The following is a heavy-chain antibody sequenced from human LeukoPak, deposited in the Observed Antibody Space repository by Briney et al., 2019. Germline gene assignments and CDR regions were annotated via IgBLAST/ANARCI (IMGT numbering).Heavy chain of an antibody. J-gene: IGHJ4*02. Sequence: SETLSLTCTVSGGSISSYYWSWIRQPPGKGLEWIGYIYYSGSTNYNPSLKSRVTISVDTSKNQFSLKLSSVTAADTAVYYCARDDYYDSSNYFDYWGQGTLVTVSS. V-gene: IGHV4-59*12. CDR1: GGSISSYY. D-gene: IGHD3-22*01. CDR2: IYYSGST. CDR3: ARDDYYDSSNYFDY.